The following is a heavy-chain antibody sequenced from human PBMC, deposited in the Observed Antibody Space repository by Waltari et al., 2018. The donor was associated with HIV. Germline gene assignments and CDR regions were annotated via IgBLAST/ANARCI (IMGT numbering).Heavy chain of an antibody. CDR3: TRAEDWNYLKTGDAFDI. CDR2: IRSKAYGGTT. V-gene: IGHV3-49*05. CDR1: GFDFGAYL. D-gene: IGHD1-7*01. J-gene: IGHJ3*02. Sequence: EVQLVESGGGLVTPGRSLRLSWTASGFDFGAYLLSWFRQSLGLGWEWVGFIRSKAYGGTTEYAASVKGRFTISRDDSKSIAYRQMNSLKTEDTAGYYCTRAEDWNYLKTGDAFDIWGQGTMVTVSS.